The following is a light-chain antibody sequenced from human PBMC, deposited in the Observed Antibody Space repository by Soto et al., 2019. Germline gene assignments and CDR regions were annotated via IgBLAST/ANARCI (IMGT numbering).Light chain of an antibody. Sequence: HSVLTQPASVSGSPGQSITISCTGHSSDVGGYNYVSWYQQHPGKAPKLMIYDVTSRPSGVSNRFSGSESGNTASLTISGLQAEDEADYYCSSYTSSTVLFGGGTKLTVL. J-gene: IGLJ2*01. CDR1: SSDVGGYNY. CDR2: DVT. CDR3: SSYTSSTVL. V-gene: IGLV2-14*01.